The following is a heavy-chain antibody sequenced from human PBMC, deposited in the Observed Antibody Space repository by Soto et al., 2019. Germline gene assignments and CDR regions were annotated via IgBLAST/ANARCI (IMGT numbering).Heavy chain of an antibody. J-gene: IGHJ6*03. CDR2: IYYSGST. D-gene: IGHD3-3*01. V-gene: IGHV4-59*01. CDR1: GGSISSYY. Sequence: SETLSLTCTVSGGSISSYYWSWIRQPPGKGLEWIGYIYYSGSTNYNPSLKSRVTISVDTSKNKFSLKLSSVTAADTAVYYCARFYYVFWSCYPYYYYYYMDVWGKGTTVTVSS. CDR3: ARFYYVFWSCYPYYYYYYMDV.